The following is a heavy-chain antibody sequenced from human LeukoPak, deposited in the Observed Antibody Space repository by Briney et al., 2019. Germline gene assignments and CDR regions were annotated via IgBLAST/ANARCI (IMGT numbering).Heavy chain of an antibody. CDR1: GGSISSSSYY. D-gene: IGHD3-22*01. CDR2: IYYSGST. J-gene: IGHJ4*02. V-gene: IGHV4-39*07. CDR3: ARDYNLAKNTMIQGY. Sequence: PSETLSLTCTVSGGSISSSSYYWGWIRQPPGKGLEGIGSIYYSGSTYYNPSLKSRLTISVDTSKNEFSLKLSSVTAADTAVYYCARDYNLAKNTMIQGYWGQGTLVTVSS.